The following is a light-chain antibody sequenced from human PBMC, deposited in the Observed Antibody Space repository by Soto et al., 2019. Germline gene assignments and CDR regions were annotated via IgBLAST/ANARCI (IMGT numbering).Light chain of an antibody. CDR3: QQYGSYSLFT. Sequence: DIPMTQSPSTLSASVGDRVTITCRASQSISTWLAWYQQKPGKAPKLLIYKASSLETGVPSRFSGSGSGTEFTLTISSLQPDDFGTYYCQQYGSYSLFTFGPGTTVDVK. CDR1: QSISTW. V-gene: IGKV1-5*03. J-gene: IGKJ3*01. CDR2: KAS.